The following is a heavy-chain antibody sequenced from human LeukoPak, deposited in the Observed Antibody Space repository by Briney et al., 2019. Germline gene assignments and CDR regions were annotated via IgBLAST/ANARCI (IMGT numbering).Heavy chain of an antibody. D-gene: IGHD3-10*01. CDR2: IQYDGSSK. V-gene: IGHV3-30*02. CDR1: GLTFSRNG. J-gene: IGHJ4*02. Sequence: GGSLRLSCAASGLTFSRNGMHWVRQAPGKGLEWLAFIQYDGSSKYYADSVKGRFTVSRDNSKNTLWLQMNSLRAEDTAVYYCARHLLWFGELSGGFDYWGQGTLVTVSS. CDR3: ARHLLWFGELSGGFDY.